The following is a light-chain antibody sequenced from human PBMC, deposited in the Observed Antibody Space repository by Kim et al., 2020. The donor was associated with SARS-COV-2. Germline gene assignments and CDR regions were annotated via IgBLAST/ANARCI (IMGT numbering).Light chain of an antibody. Sequence: VSPGERATLSCRASQSVSTFLAWYQQKPGQAPRLLIYDASDRATGIPARFSGSGSGTDFTLTISSLEPEDFAVYYCQHRSNWPWTFGQGTKVDIK. CDR1: QSVSTF. J-gene: IGKJ1*01. CDR3: QHRSNWPWT. CDR2: DAS. V-gene: IGKV3-11*01.